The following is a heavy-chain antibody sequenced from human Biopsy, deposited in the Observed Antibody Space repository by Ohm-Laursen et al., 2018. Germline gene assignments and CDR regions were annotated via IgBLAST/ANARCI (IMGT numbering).Heavy chain of an antibody. D-gene: IGHD3-10*01. J-gene: IGHJ6*02. Sequence: SLRLSCTAPGFTFDDHAMHWVRQPPGKGLEWVSGITWNSGHIAYADSVKGRFTISRDNAKNVLWLQMNSLRVDDTAMYYCVKDIRRYFYGMDVWGQGTTVTVS. CDR1: GFTFDDHA. CDR2: ITWNSGHI. V-gene: IGHV3-9*01. CDR3: VKDIRRYFYGMDV.